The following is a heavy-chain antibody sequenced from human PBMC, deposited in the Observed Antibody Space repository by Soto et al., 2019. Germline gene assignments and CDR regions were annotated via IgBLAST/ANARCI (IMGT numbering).Heavy chain of an antibody. D-gene: IGHD2-15*01. V-gene: IGHV1-8*01. Sequence: GASVKVSCKASGYTFTSYDINWVRQATGQGLEWMGWMNPNSGNTGYAQKFQGRVTMTRNTSISTAYMELSSLRSEDTAVYYCARAFRDIVVVGAATVYYFDYWGQGTLVTVSS. CDR3: ARAFRDIVVVGAATVYYFDY. J-gene: IGHJ4*02. CDR2: MNPNSGNT. CDR1: GYTFTSYD.